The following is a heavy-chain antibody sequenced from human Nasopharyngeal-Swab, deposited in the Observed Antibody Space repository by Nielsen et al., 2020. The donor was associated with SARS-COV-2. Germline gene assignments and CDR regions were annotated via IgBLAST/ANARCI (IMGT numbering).Heavy chain of an antibody. CDR3: AHRPITMVRGVLGYFDY. CDR1: GFSLSTSGVG. D-gene: IGHD3-10*01. CDR2: IYWNDDK. V-gene: IGHV2-5*01. Sequence: SGPTLVKPTQTLTLTCTFSGFSLSTSGVGVGWIRQPPGKALEWLALIYWNDDKRYSPSLKSRLTITKDTSKNQVVLTMTNMDPVDTATYYCAHRPITMVRGVLGYFDYWGQGTLVTVSS. J-gene: IGHJ4*02.